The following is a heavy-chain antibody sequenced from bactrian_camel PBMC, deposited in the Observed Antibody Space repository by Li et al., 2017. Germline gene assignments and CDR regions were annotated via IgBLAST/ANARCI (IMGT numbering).Heavy chain of an antibody. CDR2: ISADGLTT. J-gene: IGHJ4*01. Sequence: HVQLVESGGGLVHPGGSLRLSCAASGFLFSEAAMYWVRQVPGKGLERVSSISADGLTTWYTEAVKGRFTMSRDNAKDTVYLQMNDLKTEDSGVYYCTLLYSLSIQPRSQGTQVTVS. V-gene: IGHV3S1*01. CDR1: GFLFSEAA. D-gene: IGHD2*01.